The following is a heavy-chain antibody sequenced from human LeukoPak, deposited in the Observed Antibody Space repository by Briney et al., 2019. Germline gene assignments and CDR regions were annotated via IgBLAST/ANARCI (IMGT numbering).Heavy chain of an antibody. J-gene: IGHJ6*02. Sequence: GGSLRLSCAASGFTFSNFWMHWVRQAPGKGLVWVALIYGDGSFTRYADSVKGRFTISRDNAKNTVYLQMNSLRVEDTAVYYCASGPDTAMVTFYYYGMDVWGQGTTVTVSS. CDR2: IYGDGSFT. CDR1: GFTFSNFW. D-gene: IGHD5-18*01. CDR3: ASGPDTAMVTFYYYGMDV. V-gene: IGHV3-74*01.